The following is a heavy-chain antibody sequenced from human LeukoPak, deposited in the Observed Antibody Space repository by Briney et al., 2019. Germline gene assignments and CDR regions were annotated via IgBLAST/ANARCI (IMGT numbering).Heavy chain of an antibody. CDR1: GDSIRSGGHS. D-gene: IGHD5-18*01. CDR3: AKMYTAEVYFVY. CDR2: TSHSGST. Sequence: PSETLSLTCAVSGDSIRSGGHSWSWIRQAPGKPLEWIGYTSHSGSTYYNPSLKSRVTMSLDTSKNNFSLKLSSVSAADTAVYYCAKMYTAEVYFVYWGQGALVTVSS. V-gene: IGHV4-30-4*07. J-gene: IGHJ4*02.